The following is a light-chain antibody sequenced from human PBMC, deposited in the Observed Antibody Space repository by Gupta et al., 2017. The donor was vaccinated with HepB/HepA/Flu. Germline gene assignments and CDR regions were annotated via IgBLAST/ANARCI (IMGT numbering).Light chain of an antibody. J-gene: IGLJ2*01. CDR1: SSDVGGFNS. CDR3: SSFRTGSTLVV. Sequence: QSALPQPPSVSGSPGHSITISCTGASSDVGGFNSVSWYQQYPGRAPKLLIYDVSNRPSGVSYRFSGSKSGNTASLTISGLQAEDDADYYCSSFRTGSTLVVFGGGTKVTVL. CDR2: DVS. V-gene: IGLV2-14*03.